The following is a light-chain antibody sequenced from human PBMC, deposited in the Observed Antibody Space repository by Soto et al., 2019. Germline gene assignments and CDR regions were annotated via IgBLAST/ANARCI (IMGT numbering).Light chain of an antibody. CDR1: QSISSY. J-gene: IGKJ5*01. V-gene: IGKV1-39*01. CDR2: AAS. CDR3: QQSYSTPIT. Sequence: QSPSSLSASVGDRVTITCRASQSISSYLNWYQQKPGKAPKLLIYAASSLQSGVPSRFSGSGSGTDFTLTISSLQPEDFATYYCQQSYSTPITFGQGTRLEIK.